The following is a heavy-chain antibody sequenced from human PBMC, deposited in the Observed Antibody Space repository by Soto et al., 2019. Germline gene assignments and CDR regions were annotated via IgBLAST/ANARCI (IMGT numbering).Heavy chain of an antibody. CDR1: GFNFRIYW. CDR2: IREDGRDM. J-gene: IGHJ4*01. D-gene: IGHD1-26*01. CDR3: ARGTPTPGTDY. V-gene: IGHV3-7*03. Sequence: PGGSLRLSCAASGFNFRIYWMNWVRRAPGKGLEWLANIREDGRDMYYVDSVKGRFTVSRDNAKNSLYLDINSLRAEDTAVYYCARGTPTPGTDYWGQGTLVTVSS.